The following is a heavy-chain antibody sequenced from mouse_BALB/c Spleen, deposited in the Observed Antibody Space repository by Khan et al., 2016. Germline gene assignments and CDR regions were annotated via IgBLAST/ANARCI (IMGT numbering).Heavy chain of an antibody. D-gene: IGHD2-14*01. V-gene: IGHV1-80*01. J-gene: IGHJ3*01. CDR3: ARGTPFAN. CDR1: GFAFSSYW. Sequence: QVRLQQSGAELVRPGSSVKISCKASGFAFSSYWMNWVKQRPGQGLEWIGQIYPGDGDTNYNGKFKGKATLTADKSSSTAYMQLSSLTSEDSAVYFCARGTPFANWGQGTLVTVFA. CDR2: IYPGDGDT.